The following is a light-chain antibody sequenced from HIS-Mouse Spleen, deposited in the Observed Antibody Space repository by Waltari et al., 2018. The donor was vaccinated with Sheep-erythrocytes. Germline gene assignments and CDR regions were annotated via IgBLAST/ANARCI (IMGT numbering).Light chain of an antibody. CDR3: CSYAGSSTPWV. Sequence: QSALTQPASVSGSPGQSITISXTXTSSDVGSYNLVSWYQQHPGKAPKLMSYGGSKRPSGVXNRFSGSKSGNXASLTISGLQAEDEADYYCCSYAGSSTPWVFGGGTKLTVL. V-gene: IGLV2-23*01. CDR1: SSDVGSYNL. CDR2: GGS. J-gene: IGLJ3*02.